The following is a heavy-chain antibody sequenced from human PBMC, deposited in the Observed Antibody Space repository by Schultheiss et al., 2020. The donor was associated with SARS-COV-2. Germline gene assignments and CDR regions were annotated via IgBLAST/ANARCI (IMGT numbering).Heavy chain of an antibody. D-gene: IGHD2-2*01. CDR2: ISSNGGST. J-gene: IGHJ4*02. V-gene: IGHV3-64*04. Sequence: GESLKISCAASGFTFSSYEMNWVRQAPGKGLEYVSAISSNGGSTYYADSVKGRFTISRDNAKNSLYLQMNSLRAEDTAVYYCARNQPIVVVPAAMNYWGQGTLVTVSS. CDR1: GFTFSSYE. CDR3: ARNQPIVVVPAAMNY.